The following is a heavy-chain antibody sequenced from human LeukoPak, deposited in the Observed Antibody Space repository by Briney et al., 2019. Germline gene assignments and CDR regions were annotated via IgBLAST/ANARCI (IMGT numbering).Heavy chain of an antibody. Sequence: GGSLRLSCAASGFTFSDYYMSWIRQAPGKGLEWVSYISSSGSTIYYADSVKGRFTISRDNAKNSLYLQMNSLRAEDTAVYYCARARPYCSSTSCYTKAFDYWGQGTLVTVSS. V-gene: IGHV3-11*01. CDR2: ISSSGSTI. CDR3: ARARPYCSSTSCYTKAFDY. D-gene: IGHD2-2*01. CDR1: GFTFSDYY. J-gene: IGHJ4*02.